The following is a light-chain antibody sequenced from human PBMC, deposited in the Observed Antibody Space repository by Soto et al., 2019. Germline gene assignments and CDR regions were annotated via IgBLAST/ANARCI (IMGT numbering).Light chain of an antibody. CDR1: QSVSSY. J-gene: IGKJ1*01. V-gene: IGKV3-15*01. CDR2: YAS. CDR3: QQYNHWWT. Sequence: EVVMTQSPATLSVSPGERATLSCRASQSVSSYLAWFQQKPGQAPRLLIYYASTRATVIPARFSGSGSGTEFTLIISSLRSEDSAVYYCQQYNHWWTFGQGTKV.